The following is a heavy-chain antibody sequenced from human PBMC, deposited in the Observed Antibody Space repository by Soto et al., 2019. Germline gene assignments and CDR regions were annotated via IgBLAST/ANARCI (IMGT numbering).Heavy chain of an antibody. CDR3: AHIPNYYQYDWFDP. D-gene: IGHD3-16*01. CDR2: IYWDDDK. Sequence: QITLKESGPTLVKPTQTLTLTCTFSGFSLTTRGVGVGWIRQPPGKALACLALIYWDDDKRYSPSLQCRLSITKDTSKNQVVLTMTNVDPVDTATYYCAHIPNYYQYDWFDPWGQGTLVSVSS. J-gene: IGHJ5*02. CDR1: GFSLTTRGVG. V-gene: IGHV2-5*02.